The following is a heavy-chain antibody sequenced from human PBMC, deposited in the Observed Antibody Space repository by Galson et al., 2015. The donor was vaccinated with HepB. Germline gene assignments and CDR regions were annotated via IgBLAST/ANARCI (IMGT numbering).Heavy chain of an antibody. J-gene: IGHJ4*02. CDR3: GHNWEGGTSAAPFDY. CDR1: GFSLSASGVG. V-gene: IGHV2-5*01. Sequence: PALVKPTQTLTLTCTFSGFSLSASGVGVGWIRQPPGKALEWLALIYWNDDKRYSPSLKSRLTITKDTSKNQVVLTVTNVDPVDAATYYCGHNWEGGTSAAPFDYWGQGILVTVSS. CDR2: IYWNDDK. D-gene: IGHD2-2*01.